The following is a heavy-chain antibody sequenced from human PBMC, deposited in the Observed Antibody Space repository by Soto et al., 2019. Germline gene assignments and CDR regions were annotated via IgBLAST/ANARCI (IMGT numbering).Heavy chain of an antibody. J-gene: IGHJ6*02. CDR2: ISGSGGST. CDR1: GFTFSSYA. CDR3: AKASTITSHYYYYGMDV. V-gene: IGHV3-23*01. D-gene: IGHD2-2*01. Sequence: GGSLTLSCAASGFTFSSYAMSWVRQAPGKGLEWVSAISGSGGSTYYADSVKGRFTISRDNSKNTLYLQMNSLRAEDTAVYYCAKASTITSHYYYYGMDVWGQGTKVTVSS.